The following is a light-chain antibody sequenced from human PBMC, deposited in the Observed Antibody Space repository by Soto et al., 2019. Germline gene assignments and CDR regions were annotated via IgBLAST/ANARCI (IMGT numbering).Light chain of an antibody. CDR2: AAP. Sequence: EIVLTQSPATLSLSPGERATLSCRASQRVRSNYLAWYHQKPGQAHSFLIYAAPSRATDIPDRISGSGSGTDSSFTIIRLGSEDFAVYYCQQYGSSCLTFGGGTKVDIK. V-gene: IGKV3-20*01. CDR1: QRVRSNY. CDR3: QQYGSSCLT. J-gene: IGKJ4*01.